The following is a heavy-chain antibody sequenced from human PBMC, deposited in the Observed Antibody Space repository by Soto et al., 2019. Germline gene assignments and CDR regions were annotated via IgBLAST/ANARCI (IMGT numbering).Heavy chain of an antibody. CDR2: IYHSGST. CDR3: ARAYGDYVFDY. CDR1: GGSISSGGYS. D-gene: IGHD4-17*01. V-gene: IGHV4-30-2*01. J-gene: IGHJ4*02. Sequence: PSETLSLTCAVSGGSISSGGYSWSWIRQPPGKGLEWIGYIYHSGSTYYNPSLKSRVTISVDRSKNQFSLKLSSVTAADTAVYYCARAYGDYVFDYWGQGTRVTVSS.